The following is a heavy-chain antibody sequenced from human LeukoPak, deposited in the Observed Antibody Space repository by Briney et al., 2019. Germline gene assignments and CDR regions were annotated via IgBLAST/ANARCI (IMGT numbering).Heavy chain of an antibody. J-gene: IGHJ3*02. CDR2: INSDGSST. V-gene: IGHV3-74*01. CDR1: GFTFSSYW. Sequence: GGSLRLSCAASGFTFSSYWMHWVRQAPGKGLVWVSRINSDGSSTSYADSVKGRFTISRDNAKNTLYLQMNSLRAEDTAVYYCARRAAAGNGFLIWGQGTMVTVSS. D-gene: IGHD6-13*01. CDR3: ARRAAAGNGFLI.